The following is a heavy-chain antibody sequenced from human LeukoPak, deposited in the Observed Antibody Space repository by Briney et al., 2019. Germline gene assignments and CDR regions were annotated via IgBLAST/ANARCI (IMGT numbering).Heavy chain of an antibody. V-gene: IGHV3-64*01. CDR3: ARDLMPRRSYHLDAFDM. D-gene: IGHD3-10*01. CDR1: GFTFSSYA. Sequence: PGGSLRLSCAASGFTFSSYAMHWVRQAPGKGLEYVSAISSNGGDTYYANSVKGRFTISRDNAKNSLFLQMNSLRAEDTAVYYCARDLMPRRSYHLDAFDMWGQGTMVTVSS. J-gene: IGHJ3*02. CDR2: ISSNGGDT.